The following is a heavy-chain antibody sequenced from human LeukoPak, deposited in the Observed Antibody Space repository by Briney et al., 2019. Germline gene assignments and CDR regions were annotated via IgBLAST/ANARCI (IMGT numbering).Heavy chain of an antibody. J-gene: IGHJ5*02. CDR1: GYTFTSYY. V-gene: IGHV1-46*01. CDR2: INPSGGST. Sequence: ASVTVSCKASGYTFTSYYMHWVRQAPGQGLEWMGIINPSGGSTSYAKKFEGRVTMTRDTSTSTVYMELTILRSEDTAVYYCAREGTFSSPRNWFDPWGQGTLVTVSS. D-gene: IGHD6-13*01. CDR3: AREGTFSSPRNWFDP.